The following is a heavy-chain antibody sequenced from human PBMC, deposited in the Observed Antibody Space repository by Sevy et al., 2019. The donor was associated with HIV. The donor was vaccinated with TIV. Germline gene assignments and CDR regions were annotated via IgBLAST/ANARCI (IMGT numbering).Heavy chain of an antibody. V-gene: IGHV4-39*01. D-gene: IGHD2-8*01. CDR2: IRHGGYT. Sequence: SETLSLTCIVSGASISNTAYYWGWIRQSPGKGLEWIASIRHGGYTFYNPSLKSRVTTSADTSKNQFSLKLTSVSAADTSIYYCVGPKLTYTNGWHYFDYWGQGTVVTVSS. J-gene: IGHJ4*02. CDR1: GASISNTAYY. CDR3: VGPKLTYTNGWHYFDY.